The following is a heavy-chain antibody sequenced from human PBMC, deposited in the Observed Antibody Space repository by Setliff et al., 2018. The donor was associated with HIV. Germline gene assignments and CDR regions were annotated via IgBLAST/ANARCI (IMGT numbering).Heavy chain of an antibody. J-gene: IGHJ6*02. Sequence: SETLSLTCTVSGDSISSSRSFWGWIRQSPGKGLEWIGSIYFSGSVFYNPSLNSRVIISIDTSRNQFSLKLSSVTGADTAVYYCARGRNRNYVVYGMDVWGQGTTVTVSS. CDR2: IYFSGSV. V-gene: IGHV4-39*07. CDR3: ARGRNRNYVVYGMDV. D-gene: IGHD1-7*01. CDR1: GDSISSSRSF.